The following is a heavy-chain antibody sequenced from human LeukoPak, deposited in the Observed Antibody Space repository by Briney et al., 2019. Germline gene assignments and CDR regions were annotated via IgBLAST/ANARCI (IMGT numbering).Heavy chain of an antibody. CDR2: IYYSGST. Sequence: SETLSLTCTVSGGSISSGGYYWSWIRQHPGKGLEWIGYIYYSGSTYYNPSPKSRVTISVDTSKNQFSLKLSSVTAADTAVYYCARDRLNNYYGSGSYYYFDYWGQGTLVTVSS. D-gene: IGHD3-10*01. CDR1: GGSISSGGYY. V-gene: IGHV4-31*03. J-gene: IGHJ4*02. CDR3: ARDRLNNYYGSGSYYYFDY.